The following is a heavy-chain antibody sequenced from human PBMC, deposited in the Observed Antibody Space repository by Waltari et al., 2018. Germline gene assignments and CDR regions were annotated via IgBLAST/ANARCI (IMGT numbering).Heavy chain of an antibody. Sequence: EVLLVESGGGLVQPGTSLRLSCTVTGVSIDDYGMHWVRQGPGRGMEWEAGIDWNSVRVDYADSVYVRFTIFRSNSENSLFLQKDSLRPADTALYYCAKGNGYYWPYAFDVGGRGTMVIVSS. J-gene: IGHJ3*01. D-gene: IGHD3-3*01. V-gene: IGHV3-9*01. CDR3: AKGNGYYWPYAFDV. CDR1: GVSIDDYG. CDR2: IDWNSVRV.